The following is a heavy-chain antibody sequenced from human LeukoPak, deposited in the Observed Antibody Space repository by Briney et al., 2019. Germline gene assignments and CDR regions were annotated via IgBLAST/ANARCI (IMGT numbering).Heavy chain of an antibody. CDR1: GFTFDDYA. D-gene: IGHD6-19*01. Sequence: GGSLRLSCAASGFTFDDYAMHWVRQAPGKGLEWVSGVSWNSGSIGYADSVKGRFTIYRDNAKNSLYLQMNSLRAEDMALYYCAKAVAPYYYMDVWGKGTTVTLSS. V-gene: IGHV3-9*03. CDR2: VSWNSGSI. J-gene: IGHJ6*03. CDR3: AKAVAPYYYMDV.